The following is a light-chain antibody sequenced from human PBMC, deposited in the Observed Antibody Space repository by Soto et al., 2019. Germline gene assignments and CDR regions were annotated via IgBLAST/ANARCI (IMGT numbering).Light chain of an antibody. Sequence: QSALTQPASVSGSPGQSITISCTGTSSDVGGYNYVAWYQQHPGKAPKLMIYEVTNRPPGVSDRFSGSKSGNTASLTISGLRAEDEADYHCTSYATKRILIFGGGTKLTVL. J-gene: IGLJ2*01. CDR2: EVT. CDR1: SSDVGGYNY. CDR3: TSYATKRILI. V-gene: IGLV2-14*01.